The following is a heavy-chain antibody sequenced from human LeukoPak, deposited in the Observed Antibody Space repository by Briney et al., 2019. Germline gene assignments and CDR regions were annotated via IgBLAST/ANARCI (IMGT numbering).Heavy chain of an antibody. D-gene: IGHD3-10*01. Sequence: GGSLRLSCAASGFTFSSYWKSWVRQAPGKGLEWVANIKQDGSEKYYVDSVKGRFTISRDNAKNSLYLQMNSLRAEDTAVYYCARAGVYYYDAFDIWGQGTMVTVSS. J-gene: IGHJ3*02. V-gene: IGHV3-7*01. CDR1: GFTFSSYW. CDR2: IKQDGSEK. CDR3: ARAGVYYYDAFDI.